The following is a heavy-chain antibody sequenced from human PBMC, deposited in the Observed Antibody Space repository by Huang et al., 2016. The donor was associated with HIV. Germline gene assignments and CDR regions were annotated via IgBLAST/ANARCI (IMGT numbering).Heavy chain of an antibody. D-gene: IGHD3-10*01. CDR3: ARLPGSITMIRGVITDPY. J-gene: IGHJ4*02. CDR1: GGSIRSDNYY. V-gene: IGHV4-39*01. CDR2: IYYSGST. Sequence: QLQLQESGPGLVKPSETLSLTCTVSGGSIRSDNYYWGWIRQPPGKGLEWIGSIYYSGSTYYNPALKSRVTITVDPAKNQCSLKMRSVTAADTAVYYCARLPGSITMIRGVITDPYWGQGTLVTVSS.